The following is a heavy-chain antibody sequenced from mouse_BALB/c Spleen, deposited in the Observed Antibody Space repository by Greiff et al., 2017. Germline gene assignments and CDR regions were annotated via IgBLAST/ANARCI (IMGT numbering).Heavy chain of an antibody. D-gene: IGHD2-1*01. V-gene: IGHV5-6-4*01. CDR2: ISSGGSYT. Sequence: DVHLVESGGGLVKPGGSLKLSCAASGFTFSSYTMPWVRQTPEKRLEWVATISSGGSYTYYPDSVKGRFTVTRDNAKNTLYLQMSSLKSEDTAMYYYKRGRNYGNYVDAMDYWGQGTSVTVSS. CDR3: KRGRNYGNYVDAMDY. CDR1: GFTFSSYT. J-gene: IGHJ4*01.